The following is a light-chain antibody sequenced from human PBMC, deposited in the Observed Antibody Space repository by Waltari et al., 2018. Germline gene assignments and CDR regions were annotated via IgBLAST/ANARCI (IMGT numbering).Light chain of an antibody. CDR3: QYYVRLPVT. CDR2: DAY. CDR1: QSFSRAF. J-gene: IGKJ1*01. Sequence: EIVLTQSPGKLSLSPGERATLSCRSSQSFSRAFAWYQQKPGQAPRLLIYDAYTRANGIPDRFSGGGSGTEFSLTISRLEPEDFAVYYCQYYVRLPVTFGQGTTV. V-gene: IGKV3-20*01.